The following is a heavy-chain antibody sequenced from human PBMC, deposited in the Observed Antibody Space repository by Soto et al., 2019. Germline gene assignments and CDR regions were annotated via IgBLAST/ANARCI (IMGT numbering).Heavy chain of an antibody. J-gene: IGHJ5*02. CDR2: ISYDGIHK. Sequence: GGSLRLSCQTSGFSFSSYSMHWVRQAPGKGLQWVGVISYDGIHKFYGESVKGRFTISRDNSKNTLYLQMPSLTTEDTGIYYCAKVAGVATGGTVGGLDPCGQGTLVTVSS. CDR3: AKVAGVATGGTVGGLDP. CDR1: GFSFSSYS. D-gene: IGHD6-13*01. V-gene: IGHV3-30*18.